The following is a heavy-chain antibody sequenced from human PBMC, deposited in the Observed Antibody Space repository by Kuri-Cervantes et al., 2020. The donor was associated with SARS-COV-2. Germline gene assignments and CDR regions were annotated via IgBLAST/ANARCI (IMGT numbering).Heavy chain of an antibody. D-gene: IGHD3-16*01. Sequence: SDTLSLTCTVSGGSISSYYWSWIRRPPGKGLEWIGYIYYSGSTNYNPSLKSRVTISVDTSKNQFSLKLSSVTAADTAVYYCARHLGELFYYFDYWGQGTLVTVSS. CDR3: ARHLGELFYYFDY. CDR1: GGSISSYY. V-gene: IGHV4-59*08. J-gene: IGHJ4*02. CDR2: IYYSGST.